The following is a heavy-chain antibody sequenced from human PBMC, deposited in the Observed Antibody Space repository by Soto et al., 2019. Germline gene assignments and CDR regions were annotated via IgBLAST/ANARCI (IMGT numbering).Heavy chain of an antibody. CDR1: GGTFSSYA. D-gene: IGHD2-15*01. Sequence: VASVKVSCKASGGTFSSYAISWVRQAPGQGLEWMGGIIPIFGTANYAQKFQGRVTITADESTSTAYMELSSLRSEDTAVYYCAGYCSGGSCYSGPMSAFDIWGQGTMVTV. V-gene: IGHV1-69*13. CDR3: AGYCSGGSCYSGPMSAFDI. J-gene: IGHJ3*02. CDR2: IIPIFGTA.